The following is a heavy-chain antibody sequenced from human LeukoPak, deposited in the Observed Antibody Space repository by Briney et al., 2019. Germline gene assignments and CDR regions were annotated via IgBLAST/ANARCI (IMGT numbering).Heavy chain of an antibody. Sequence: PSETLSLTCTVSGGSISSYYWSWIRQPAGKGLEWIGRIYTSGGTNYNPSLKSRVTMSVDTYKNQFSLRLSSVTAADTAVYYCARDTPGYYDSSGYYYYFDSWGQGTLVTVSS. CDR1: GGSISSYY. J-gene: IGHJ4*02. CDR2: IYTSGGT. D-gene: IGHD3-22*01. CDR3: ARDTPGYYDSSGYYYYFDS. V-gene: IGHV4-4*07.